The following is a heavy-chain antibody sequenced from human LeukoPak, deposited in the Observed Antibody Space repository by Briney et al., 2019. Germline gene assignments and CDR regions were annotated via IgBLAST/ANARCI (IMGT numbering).Heavy chain of an antibody. CDR1: GFTFSSYS. CDR3: ARTPLGIAVAGTYFQH. V-gene: IGHV3-21*01. J-gene: IGHJ1*01. CDR2: ITSSSSYV. D-gene: IGHD6-19*01. Sequence: GGSLRLSCAASGFTFSSYSMNWVRQAPGKGLEWVSSITSSSSYVYYGDSVKGRFTISRDNAKNLLHLQMNSLRAEDTAVYYCARTPLGIAVAGTYFQHWGQGTLVTVSS.